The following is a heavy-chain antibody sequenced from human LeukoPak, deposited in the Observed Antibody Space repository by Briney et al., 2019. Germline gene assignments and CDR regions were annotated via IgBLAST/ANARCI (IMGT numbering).Heavy chain of an antibody. CDR2: INSDGTGT. J-gene: IGHJ4*02. D-gene: IGHD2-21*01. V-gene: IGHV3-74*01. Sequence: GGSLRLSCAASGFKFDIYWMHWVRQAPGKGLVCVSRINSDGTGTNYADSVKGRFTISRDNAKNTLFLQMNILRAEDTAVYYCAKGHEVSDLDYSGQGDLVT. CDR1: GFKFDIYW. CDR3: AKGHEVSDLDY.